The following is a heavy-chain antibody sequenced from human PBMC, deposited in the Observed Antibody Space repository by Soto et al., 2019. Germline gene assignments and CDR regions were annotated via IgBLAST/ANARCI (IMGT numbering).Heavy chain of an antibody. V-gene: IGHV6-1*01. CDR1: GDSVSSNSAA. CDR3: ARDLPRITMVRGEKSPYYGMDV. J-gene: IGHJ6*02. CDR2: TYYRSKWYN. D-gene: IGHD3-10*01. Sequence: PSQTLSLTCAISGDSVSSNSAAWNWIRQSPSRGLEWLGRTYYRSKWYNDYAVSVKSRITINPDTSKNQFSLQLNSVTPEDTAVYYCARDLPRITMVRGEKSPYYGMDVWGQGTTVTVSS.